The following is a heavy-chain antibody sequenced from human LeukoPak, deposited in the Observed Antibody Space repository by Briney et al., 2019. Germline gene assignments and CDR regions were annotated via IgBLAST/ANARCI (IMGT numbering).Heavy chain of an antibody. V-gene: IGHV3-48*04. D-gene: IGHD6-19*01. CDR1: GFTFSSQN. CDR3: VKNGWLDY. Sequence: GGSLRLSYAASGFTFSSQNMNWARQAPGKGLEWVAYISTGGDTTKYADSVEGRFTMSRDNVENSLYLLMNSLRVDDTAVYYCVKNGWLDYWGQGIAVTVSS. CDR2: ISTGGDTT. J-gene: IGHJ4*02.